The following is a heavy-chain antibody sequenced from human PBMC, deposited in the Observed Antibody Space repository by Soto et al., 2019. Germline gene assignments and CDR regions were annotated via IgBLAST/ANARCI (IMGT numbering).Heavy chain of an antibody. CDR1: GFSLSTTGVG. J-gene: IGHJ5*02. V-gene: IGHV2-5*02. D-gene: IGHD2-2*01. CDR2: IYWDDDK. CDR3: AHRRSEYQLPVWYNWFDP. Sequence: QITLKESGPTLVKPTQTLTLTCTFSGFSLSTTGVGVGWIRQPPGKALEWLALIYWDDDKRYSPSLKSRLTITKDTSKNQVVLTMTNMDPVDTATYYCAHRRSEYQLPVWYNWFDPWGQGTLVTVSS.